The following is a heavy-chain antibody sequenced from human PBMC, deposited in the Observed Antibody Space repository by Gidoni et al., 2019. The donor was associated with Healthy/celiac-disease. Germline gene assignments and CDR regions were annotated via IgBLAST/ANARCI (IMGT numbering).Heavy chain of an antibody. CDR2: INPNSGGT. J-gene: IGHJ4*02. CDR1: GYTFTGYY. CDR3: ARSRGGSSWYGY. D-gene: IGHD6-13*01. Sequence: QVQLVQSGAAVKKPGASVKVSCKASGYTFTGYYMHWVRQAPGQGLELMGRINPNSGGTNYAQKFQGRVTMTRDTSISTAYMELSRLRSDDTAVYYCARSRGGSSWYGYWGQGTLVTVSS. V-gene: IGHV1-2*06.